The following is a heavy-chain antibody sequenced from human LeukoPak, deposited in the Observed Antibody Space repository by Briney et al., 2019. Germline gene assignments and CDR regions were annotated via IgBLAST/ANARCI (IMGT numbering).Heavy chain of an antibody. CDR3: ARLSPDWGIAVAGPDYYYYYMDV. V-gene: IGHV5-51*01. D-gene: IGHD6-19*01. CDR1: GYSFTSYW. CDR2: IYPGDSDT. J-gene: IGHJ6*03. Sequence: GESLKISCKGSGYSFTSYWIGWVRQMPGKGLEWMGIIYPGDSDTRYSPSFQGQVTISADKSISTAYLQWSSLKASDTAMYYCARLSPDWGIAVAGPDYYYYYMDVWGKGTTVTVSS.